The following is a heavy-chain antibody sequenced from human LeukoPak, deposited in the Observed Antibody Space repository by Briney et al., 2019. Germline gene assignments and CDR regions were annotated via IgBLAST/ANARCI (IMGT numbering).Heavy chain of an antibody. J-gene: IGHJ4*02. Sequence: SETLSLTCTVSGGSISSSGYYWGWIRQAPGKGLEWIATIYNSGTTYYNPSLKSRVTISVDTSKNQFSLKLSSVTAADTAVYYCARHYDVDTAMLYFYYLDYWGQGTLVTVSS. CDR1: GGSISSSGYY. CDR3: ARHYDVDTAMLYFYYLDY. CDR2: IYNSGTT. D-gene: IGHD5-18*01. V-gene: IGHV4-39*01.